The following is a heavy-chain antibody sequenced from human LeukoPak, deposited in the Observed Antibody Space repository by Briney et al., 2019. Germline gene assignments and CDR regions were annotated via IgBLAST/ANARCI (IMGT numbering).Heavy chain of an antibody. V-gene: IGHV3-23*01. CDR3: AKDRYSSGWYDYFDY. CDR2: ISGSGGST. Sequence: PGGSLRHSCAASGFTFSSYAMSWVRQAPGKGLEWVSAISGSGGSTYYADSVKGRFTISRDNSKNTLYLQMNSLRAEDTAVYYCAKDRYSSGWYDYFDYWGQGTLVTVSS. CDR1: GFTFSSYA. J-gene: IGHJ4*02. D-gene: IGHD6-19*01.